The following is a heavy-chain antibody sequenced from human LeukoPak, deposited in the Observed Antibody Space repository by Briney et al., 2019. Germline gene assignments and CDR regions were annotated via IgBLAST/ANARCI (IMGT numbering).Heavy chain of an antibody. Sequence: ASVKVSCKGSGYKFISYAMNWVRQAPGQGPEWMGWINTDTGNPTYARGFTGQYVFSVDTSVTTAYLQINSLRTEDTAVYYCARRRGPPHFDYWGQGTLVTVSS. J-gene: IGHJ4*02. D-gene: IGHD3-10*01. CDR3: ARRRGPPHFDY. CDR1: GYKFISYA. CDR2: INTDTGNP. V-gene: IGHV7-4-1*02.